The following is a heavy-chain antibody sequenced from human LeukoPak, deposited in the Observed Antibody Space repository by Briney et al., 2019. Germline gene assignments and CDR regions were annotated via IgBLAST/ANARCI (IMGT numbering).Heavy chain of an antibody. CDR2: IKQDGSEK. J-gene: IGHJ3*02. V-gene: IGHV3-7*01. CDR3: ARDRGVVVPAAIDAFDI. D-gene: IGHD2-2*01. Sequence: GGSLRLSCAASGFTFSSYWMSWVRQAPGKGLEWVANIKQDGSEKYYVDSVKGRFTISRDNAKNSLYLQMNSLRAEDTAVYYCARDRGVVVPAAIDAFDIWGQGTMVTVSS. CDR1: GFTFSSYW.